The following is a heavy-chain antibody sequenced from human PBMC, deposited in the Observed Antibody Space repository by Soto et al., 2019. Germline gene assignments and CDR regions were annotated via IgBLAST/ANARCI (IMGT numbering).Heavy chain of an antibody. CDR3: ARAISKITGTTRAVDY. Sequence: QVQLVQSGAEVKKPGASVKVSCKASGYTFTSYGISWVRQAPGQGLEWMGWISAYNGNTNYAQKLQGRVTMTTDTATSTADMELRSLRSDDTAVYYCARAISKITGTTRAVDYWGQGTLVTVSS. J-gene: IGHJ4*02. CDR1: GYTFTSYG. V-gene: IGHV1-18*04. CDR2: ISAYNGNT. D-gene: IGHD1-7*01.